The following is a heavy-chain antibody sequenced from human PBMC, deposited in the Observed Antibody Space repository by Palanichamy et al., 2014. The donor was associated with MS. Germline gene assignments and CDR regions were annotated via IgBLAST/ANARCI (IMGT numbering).Heavy chain of an antibody. Sequence: QVQLQESGPGLVKSSETLSLTCTVSGGSVSSYYWSWIRQPAEKGLEWIGRFYTSGSTNYNPSLKSRVTMSVDTSKNQFSLKLSSVTAADTAVYYCARVVSGSYYACDSWGQGTLVTVSS. V-gene: IGHV4-4*07. CDR1: GGSVSSYY. CDR2: FYTSGST. D-gene: IGHD1-26*01. CDR3: ARVVSGSYYACDS. J-gene: IGHJ5*01.